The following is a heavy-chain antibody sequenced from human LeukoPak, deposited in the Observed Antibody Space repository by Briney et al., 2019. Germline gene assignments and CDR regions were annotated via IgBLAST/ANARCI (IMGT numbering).Heavy chain of an antibody. J-gene: IGHJ4*02. Sequence: PSETLSLTCTVPGGSISSGDYYWSWIRQPPGKGLEWIGYIYYSGSTYYNPSLKSRVTISVDTSKNQFSLKLSSVTAADTAVYYCARQGPIQGLWNYDYWGQGTLVTASS. D-gene: IGHD2-21*01. V-gene: IGHV4-30-4*01. CDR3: ARQGPIQGLWNYDY. CDR1: GGSISSGDYY. CDR2: IYYSGST.